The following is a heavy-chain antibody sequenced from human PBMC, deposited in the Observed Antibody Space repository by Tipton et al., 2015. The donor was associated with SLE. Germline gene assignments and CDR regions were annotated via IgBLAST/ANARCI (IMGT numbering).Heavy chain of an antibody. CDR2: IYYSGST. V-gene: IGHV4-59*01. CDR3: ARDGATYYYDSSGYYQEGAFDI. J-gene: IGHJ3*02. D-gene: IGHD3-22*01. CDR1: GGSISSYY. Sequence: TLSLTCTVSGGSISSYYWSWIRQPPGKGLEWIGYIYYSGSTNYNPSLKSRVTISVDTSKNQFSLKLSSVTAADTAVYYCARDGATYYYDSSGYYQEGAFDIWGQGTMVTVSS.